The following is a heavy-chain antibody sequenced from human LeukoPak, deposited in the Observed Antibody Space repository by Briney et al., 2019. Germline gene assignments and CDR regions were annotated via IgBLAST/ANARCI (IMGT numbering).Heavy chain of an antibody. CDR2: IYYSGST. D-gene: IGHD2-8*01. CDR1: GGSISSGGYY. V-gene: IGHV4-31*03. Sequence: PSETLSLTCTVSGGSISSGGYYWSWIRQHPGKGLEWIGYIYYSGSTYYNPSLKSRVTISVDTSKNQFSLKLSSVTAADTAVYYCARSGGVLMVYAMAPGNNWFDPWGQGTLVTVSS. J-gene: IGHJ5*02. CDR3: ARSGGVLMVYAMAPGNNWFDP.